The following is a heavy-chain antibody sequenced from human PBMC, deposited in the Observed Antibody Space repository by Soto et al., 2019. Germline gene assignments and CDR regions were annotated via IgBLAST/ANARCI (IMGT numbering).Heavy chain of an antibody. D-gene: IGHD6-19*01. V-gene: IGHV3-21*01. J-gene: IGHJ4*02. CDR3: ATSGYSSGWYI. CDR1: GFTFSSYG. Sequence: GGSLRLSCAASGFTFSSYGMNWVRQAPGKGLEWVSSISSSSSYIYYADSVKGRFTISRDNAKNSLYLQMNSLRAEDTAVYYCATSGYSSGWYIWGQGTLLTVSS. CDR2: ISSSSSYI.